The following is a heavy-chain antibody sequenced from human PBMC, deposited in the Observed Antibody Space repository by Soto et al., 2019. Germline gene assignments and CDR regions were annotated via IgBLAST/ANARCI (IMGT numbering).Heavy chain of an antibody. CDR1: GEAINNYY. D-gene: IGHD2-2*01. CDR3: ARDVTVYGTSRHYYGIDV. CDR2: TNHSGST. Sequence: TSGTLSLTCTVSGEAINNYYSRWSRRTPGTGLDRIAYTNHSGSTDSTPALKTRVTISVAPSKTQFSLRLSSVTAADTAVYYCARDVTVYGTSRHYYGIDVWGRGTTVS. V-gene: IGHV4-59*01. J-gene: IGHJ6*02.